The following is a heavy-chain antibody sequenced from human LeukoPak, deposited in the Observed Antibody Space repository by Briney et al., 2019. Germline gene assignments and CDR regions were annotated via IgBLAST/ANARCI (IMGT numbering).Heavy chain of an antibody. CDR1: GFTFSDYY. V-gene: IGHV3-11*04. CDR3: ARRKYQLQSFDY. D-gene: IGHD2-2*01. J-gene: IGHJ4*02. CDR2: ISSSGSTI. Sequence: GGSLRLSCAASGFTFSDYYMSWIRQAPGKGLEWVSYISSSGSTIYYADSVKGRFTTSRDNAKNSLYLQMNSLRAGDTAVYYCARRKYQLQSFDYWGQGTLVTVSS.